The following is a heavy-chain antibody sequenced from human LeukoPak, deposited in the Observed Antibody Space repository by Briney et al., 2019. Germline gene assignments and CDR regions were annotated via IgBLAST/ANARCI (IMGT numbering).Heavy chain of an antibody. J-gene: IGHJ4*02. D-gene: IGHD3-22*01. CDR1: GFTFSSYA. V-gene: IGHV3-23*01. CDR3: ARVGYDSSGYYYGSLWYYFDY. CDR2: ISGSGGST. Sequence: GGSLRLSCAASGFTFSSYAMSWVRQAPGKGLEWVSAISGSGGSTYYADSVKGRFTISRDNSKNTLYLQMNSLRAEDTAVYYCARVGYDSSGYYYGSLWYYFDYWGQGTLVTVSS.